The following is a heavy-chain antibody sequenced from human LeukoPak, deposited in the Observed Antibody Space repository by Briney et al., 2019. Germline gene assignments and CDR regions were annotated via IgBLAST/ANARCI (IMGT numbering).Heavy chain of an antibody. Sequence: SETLSLTCTVSGGSISSYYWTWIRQPAGKGLEWIGRIYTSGSTNYNPSLKSRVTMSVDTSNNQFSLNLSFVTAADTAVYYCARQIIAAGKNYYGMDVWGQGTTVTVSS. D-gene: IGHD6-13*01. J-gene: IGHJ6*02. CDR3: ARQIIAAGKNYYGMDV. CDR1: GGSISSYY. V-gene: IGHV4-4*07. CDR2: IYTSGST.